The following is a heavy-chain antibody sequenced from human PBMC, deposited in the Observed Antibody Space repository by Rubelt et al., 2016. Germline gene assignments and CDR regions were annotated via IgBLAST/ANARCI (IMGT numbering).Heavy chain of an antibody. CDR3: ARDAYSGRYPLIDY. V-gene: IGHV1-18*01. D-gene: IGHD1-26*01. CDR1: GYTFTTYG. CDR2: ISAYNGNT. Sequence: QAQLVQSGAEVKKPGASVKVSCKASGYTFTTYGINWVRQAPGQGIEWMGGISAYNGNTNHAQKLHVRGTLTTDTATSTAYMERRSLRSDDTAVYYCARDAYSGRYPLIDYWGQGTLVTVSS. J-gene: IGHJ4*02.